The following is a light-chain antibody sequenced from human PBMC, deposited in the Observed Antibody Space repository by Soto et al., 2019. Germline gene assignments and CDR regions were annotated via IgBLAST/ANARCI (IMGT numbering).Light chain of an antibody. CDR1: QSVSRN. CDR3: HHYNSWPYT. Sequence: EIVMTQSPDTLSVSPGERATLSCRASQSVSRNLAWYQQKPGQAPRLLIYGASTRATGFPARFSGSGSGTEFTLTISSLQSEDFAVYYCHHYNSWPYTFGQGTKVEIK. J-gene: IGKJ2*01. V-gene: IGKV3-15*01. CDR2: GAS.